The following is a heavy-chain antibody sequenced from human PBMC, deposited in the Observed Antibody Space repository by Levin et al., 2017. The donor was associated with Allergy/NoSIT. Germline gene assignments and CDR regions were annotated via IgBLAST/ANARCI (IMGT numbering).Heavy chain of an antibody. CDR2: IHYSGST. Sequence: KPSETLSLTCTVSNGSLSTFYWSWIRQPPGKGLEWVGYIHYSGSTTYNPSLKSRVTMSVDMSKNQFSLKLTSVTAADTAVYFCARLAGGDNPVGYWGQGTLVTISS. CDR3: ARLAGGDNPVGY. J-gene: IGHJ4*02. CDR1: NGSLSTFY. V-gene: IGHV4-59*08. D-gene: IGHD2-21*01.